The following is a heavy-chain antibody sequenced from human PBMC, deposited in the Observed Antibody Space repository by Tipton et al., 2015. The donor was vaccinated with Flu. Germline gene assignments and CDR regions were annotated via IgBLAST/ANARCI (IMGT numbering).Heavy chain of an antibody. CDR3: ARVVPAALYYFDY. CDR1: GFTFSSYG. J-gene: IGHJ4*02. V-gene: IGHV3-33*01. CDR2: IWYDGSNK. D-gene: IGHD2-2*01. Sequence: SLRLSCAASGFTFSSYGMHWVRQAPGKGLEWVAVIWYDGSNKYYADSVKGRFTISRDNSKNSLYLQMNSLRAEDTAVYYCARVVPAALYYFDYWGQGTLVTVSS.